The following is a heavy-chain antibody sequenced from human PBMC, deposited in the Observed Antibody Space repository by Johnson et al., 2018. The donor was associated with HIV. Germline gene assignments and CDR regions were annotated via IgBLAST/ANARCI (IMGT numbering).Heavy chain of an antibody. V-gene: IGHV3-66*01. CDR1: GFTVSSYY. J-gene: IGHJ3*02. CDR2: FFGGDGT. CDR3: VRACRDGYTCDAFDI. D-gene: IGHD5-24*01. Sequence: VQLVESGGGLVQPGGSLRLSCAASGFTVSSYYMTWVRQAPGKGLEWVSVFFGGDGTYYADSVRGRFIISRDNSKNTLYLQMNRLRAEDTAVYYCVRACRDGYTCDAFDIWGQGTMVTVSS.